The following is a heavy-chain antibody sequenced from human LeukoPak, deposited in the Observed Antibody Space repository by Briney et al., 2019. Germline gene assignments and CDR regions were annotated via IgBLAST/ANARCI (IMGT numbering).Heavy chain of an antibody. CDR1: GFTFRSYW. CDR2: INSDGSST. J-gene: IGHJ4*02. D-gene: IGHD4-17*01. V-gene: IGHV3-74*01. Sequence: PGGSLRLSCAASGFTFRSYWMHWVRQAPGKGLVWVSRINSDGSSTSYADTVKGRFTISRDNAKNTLYLQMNSLSAEDTAVYYCARLYGGYGDYYFDYRGQGTLVTVSS. CDR3: ARLYGGYGDYYFDY.